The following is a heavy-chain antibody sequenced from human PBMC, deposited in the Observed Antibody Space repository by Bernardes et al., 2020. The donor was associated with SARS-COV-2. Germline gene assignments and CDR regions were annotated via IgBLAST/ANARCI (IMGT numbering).Heavy chain of an antibody. V-gene: IGHV3-21*01. J-gene: IGHJ3*01. CDR3: ARDVGGTDWRFGFDV. D-gene: IGHD3-9*01. Sequence: GGSLRLSCAASGFTFNNYLFSWFRQAPGKGLEWVSSISGGGMYIYYGDSVRGRFTTSRDNTRTSVFLQMESLRAEDTAVYYCARDVGGTDWRFGFDVWGPGTMVHVSS. CDR2: ISGGGMYI. CDR1: GFTFNNYL.